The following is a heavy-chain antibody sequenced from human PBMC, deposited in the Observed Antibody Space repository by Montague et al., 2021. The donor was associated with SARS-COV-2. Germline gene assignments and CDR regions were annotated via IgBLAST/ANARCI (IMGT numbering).Heavy chain of an antibody. CDR1: RFTFSDFW. CDR3: ARGSTGWYAIFGHYGMDV. Sequence: LSLSLTASRFTFSDFWMNWVRQAPGKGLEWVADIKHDGSEKSYVDSVKGRFTISRDNAKNSLYLQMNSLRAEDTAVCYCARGSTGWYAIFGHYGMDVWGQGTTVTVSS. J-gene: IGHJ6*02. CDR2: IKHDGSEK. D-gene: IGHD6-19*01. V-gene: IGHV3-7*01.